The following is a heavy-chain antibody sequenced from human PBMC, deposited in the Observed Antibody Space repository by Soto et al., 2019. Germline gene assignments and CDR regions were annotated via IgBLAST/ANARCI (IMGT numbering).Heavy chain of an antibody. J-gene: IGHJ5*02. CDR1: GGTSKMYS. CDR3: TFGLHFANSWSWCDP. CDR2: IIPIYGLT. V-gene: IGHV1-69*17. D-gene: IGHD1-26*01. Sequence: QVQLVQSGAEVKRPGSSVKVSCKASGGTSKMYSISWVRQSPGPGLEWVGGIIPIYGLTNYAQKFQGRVTITAVQSPSTAYMELSSLSSEDTAVYYCTFGLHFANSWSWCDPWGQGNLVTVSA.